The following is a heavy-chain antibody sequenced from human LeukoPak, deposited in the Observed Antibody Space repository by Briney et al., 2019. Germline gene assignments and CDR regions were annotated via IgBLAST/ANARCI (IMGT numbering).Heavy chain of an antibody. J-gene: IGHJ3*02. CDR1: GGSISIYY. CDR3: ASLTTAEAFDI. V-gene: IGHV4-59*01. CDR2: IYDSGST. D-gene: IGHD3-22*01. Sequence: PETLSLTCTVSGGSISIYYWSWIRQPPGKGLEWIGYIYDSGSTNYNPSLKSRVTISVDTSKNQFSLKLSSVTAAYTAVYYCASLTTAEAFDIWGQGTMVTVSS.